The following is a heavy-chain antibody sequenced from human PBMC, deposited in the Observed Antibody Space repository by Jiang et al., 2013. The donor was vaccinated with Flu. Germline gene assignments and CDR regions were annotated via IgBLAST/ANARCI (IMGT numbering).Heavy chain of an antibody. V-gene: IGHV4-30-2*01. CDR2: IYHSGST. Sequence: GPGLVKPSQTLSLTCAVSGGSISSGGYSWSWIRQPPGKGLEWIGYIYHSGSTYYNPSLKSRVTISVDRSKNQFSLKLSSVTAADTAVYYCARYVVSQIEIFGVVADAFDIWGQGTMVTVSS. D-gene: IGHD3-3*01. J-gene: IGHJ3*02. CDR1: GGSISSGGYS. CDR3: ARYVVSQIEIFGVVADAFDI.